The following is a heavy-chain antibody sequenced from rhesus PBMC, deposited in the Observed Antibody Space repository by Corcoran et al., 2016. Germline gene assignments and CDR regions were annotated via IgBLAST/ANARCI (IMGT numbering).Heavy chain of an antibody. V-gene: IGHV4-160*01. CDR2: IRSGWST. CDR3: ARGGGSTYFDY. Sequence: QVQLQQWGEGLVKPSETLSLTCAVYGGSISSNYWSWIRQPPGKGLEWIGRIRSGWSTNYNPSLKSRVTISLDTSQNQFSLKLSSVTAADTTVYYCARGGGSTYFDYWGQGVLVTVSS. D-gene: IGHD4-29*01. J-gene: IGHJ4*01. CDR1: GGSISSNY.